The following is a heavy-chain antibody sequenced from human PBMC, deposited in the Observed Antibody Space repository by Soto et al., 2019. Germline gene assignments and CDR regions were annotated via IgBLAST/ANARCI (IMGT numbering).Heavy chain of an antibody. J-gene: IGHJ6*02. V-gene: IGHV1-3*01. CDR1: GYTFTSYA. CDR2: INAGNGNT. D-gene: IGHD3-3*01. CDR3: ARAERFLEWLLPDPYYYYGMDV. Sequence: AASVKVSCKASGYTFTSYAMHWVRQAPGQRLEWMGWINAGNGNTKYSQKFQGRVTITRDTSASTAYMELSSLRSEDTAVYYCARAERFLEWLLPDPYYYYGMDVWGQGTTVTVSS.